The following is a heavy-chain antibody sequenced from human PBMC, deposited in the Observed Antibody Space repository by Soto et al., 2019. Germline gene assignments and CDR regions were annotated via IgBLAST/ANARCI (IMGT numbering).Heavy chain of an antibody. V-gene: IGHV4-30-4*01. CDR2: IHYSGST. J-gene: IGHJ4*02. CDR3: XXXXXXXXWXXLDY. Sequence: QVQLQESGPGLVKPSQTLSLTCTVSGGSIXXAXXYXXWIRQPPGKGLEWIGYIHYSGSTHYNPSLKSRVTISVDTSKNQFSLKGXXVTAXDXAVYXXXXXXXXXXWXXLDYWGQGTLVTVSS. CDR1: GGSIXXAXXY.